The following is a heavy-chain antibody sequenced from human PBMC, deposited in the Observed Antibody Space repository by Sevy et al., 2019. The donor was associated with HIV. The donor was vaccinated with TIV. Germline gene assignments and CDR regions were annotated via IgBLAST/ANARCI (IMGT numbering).Heavy chain of an antibody. CDR3: ARDRTGQWLVDY. Sequence: GGSLRLSCAASGFTFSSYGMHWVRQAPGKGLEWVAVIWYDGSNKYYADSVKSRLTISRDNSKNTRLLQMNSLRAEDTAVYYCARDRTGQWLVDYWGQGTLVTVSS. CDR1: GFTFSSYG. D-gene: IGHD6-19*01. V-gene: IGHV3-33*01. J-gene: IGHJ4*02. CDR2: IWYDGSNK.